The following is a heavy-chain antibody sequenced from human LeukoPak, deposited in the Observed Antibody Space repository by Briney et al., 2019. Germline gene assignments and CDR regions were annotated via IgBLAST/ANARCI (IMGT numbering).Heavy chain of an antibody. CDR2: ISYSSSTI. V-gene: IGHV3-48*02. CDR1: GFTFSSYS. D-gene: IGHD4-23*01. J-gene: IGHJ4*02. CDR3: ARDRTGVYGGNIDY. Sequence: GSLRLSCAASGFTFSSYSMNWVRQAPGKGLEWLSYISYSSSTIYYADSVKGRFTISRDNAKNSLHLQMDSLRDDDTAVYYCARDRTGVYGGNIDYWGQGTLVTVSS.